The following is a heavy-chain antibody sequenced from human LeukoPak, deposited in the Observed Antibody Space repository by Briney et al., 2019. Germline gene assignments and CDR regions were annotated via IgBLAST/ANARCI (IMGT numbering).Heavy chain of an antibody. CDR1: GDSISSGFYY. V-gene: IGHV4-61*02. J-gene: IGHJ4*02. CDR2: IFTSGST. Sequence: SETLSLTCTVSGDSISSGFYYWSWIRQPAGKGLEWIGRIFTSGSTNYNPSLKSRVTISVDTSKNQFSLRLSSVTAADTAVYYCARSGYSYGWEAFDYWGQGTLVTVSS. D-gene: IGHD5-18*01. CDR3: ARSGYSYGWEAFDY.